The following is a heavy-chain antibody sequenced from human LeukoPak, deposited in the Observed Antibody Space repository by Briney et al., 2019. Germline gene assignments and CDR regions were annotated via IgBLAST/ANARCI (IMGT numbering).Heavy chain of an antibody. CDR1: GYTFTSYG. J-gene: IGHJ5*02. CDR2: ISAYNGNT. Sequence: ASVKVSCKASGYTFTSYGISWVRQAPGQGLEWMGWISAYNGNTNYAQKLQGRVTMTTDTSTSTAYMELRSLRSDDTAVYYCARDRYYDFWSGYQFDPWAREPWSPSPQ. CDR3: ARDRYYDFWSGYQFDP. D-gene: IGHD3-3*01. V-gene: IGHV1-18*01.